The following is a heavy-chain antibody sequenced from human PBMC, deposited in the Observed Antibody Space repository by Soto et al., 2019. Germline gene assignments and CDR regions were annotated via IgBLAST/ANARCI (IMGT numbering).Heavy chain of an antibody. Sequence: PGGSLRLSCAASGFTFSSYWMSWVRQAPGKGLEWVANIKQDGSEKYYVDSVKGRFTISRDNAKNSLYLQMNSLRAEDTAVYYCARGATVTSYYYYGMDVWGQGTTVTVSS. CDR2: IKQDGSEK. V-gene: IGHV3-7*01. D-gene: IGHD4-17*01. J-gene: IGHJ6*02. CDR1: GFTFSSYW. CDR3: ARGATVTSYYYYGMDV.